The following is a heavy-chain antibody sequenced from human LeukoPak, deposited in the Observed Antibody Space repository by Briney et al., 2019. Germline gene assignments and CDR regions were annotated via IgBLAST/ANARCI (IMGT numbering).Heavy chain of an antibody. CDR2: IIPIFGTA. CDR3: ARGVVPAAIWRDPPTLDV. J-gene: IGHJ6*04. D-gene: IGHD2-2*02. V-gene: IGHV1-69*05. Sequence: ASVKVSCKASGGTFSSYAISWVRQAPGQGRDWMGGIIPIFGTANYAQKFQGRVTITTDESTSTAYMELSSLRSEDTDVYYCARGVVPAAIWRDPPTLDVWGKGTTVTVSS. CDR1: GGTFSSYA.